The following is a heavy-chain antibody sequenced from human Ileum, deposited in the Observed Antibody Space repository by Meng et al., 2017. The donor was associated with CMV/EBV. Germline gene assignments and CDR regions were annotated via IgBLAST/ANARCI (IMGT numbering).Heavy chain of an antibody. CDR2: IHSSGTT. V-gene: IGHV4-4*07. J-gene: IGHJ4*02. CDR1: GASIIRYY. D-gene: IGHD3-10*01. Sequence: QVQLSSPAQGLVMPSVHLSLTFTVFGASIIRYYWTWIRQPAGKGLEFIGRIHSSGTTDYNPSLMSRVTMSIDTSKNQLSLNLNSVTAADTAVYYCARAAARGVPVDFWGQGMLVTVSS. CDR3: ARAAARGVPVDF.